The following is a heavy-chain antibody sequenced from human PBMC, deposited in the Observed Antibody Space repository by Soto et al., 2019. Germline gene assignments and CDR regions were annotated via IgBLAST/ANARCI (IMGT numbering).Heavy chain of an antibody. D-gene: IGHD2-2*01. CDR1: GYTFTSYD. V-gene: IGHV1-8*01. CDR2: MNPNSGNT. J-gene: IGHJ4*02. CDR3: ATNYCSSTSCSYYFYY. Sequence: QVQLVQSGAEVKKPGASVKVSCKASGYTFTSYDINWVRQATGQGLEWMGWMNPNSGNTGYAQKFQGRVTMTRNTSISTAYMELSSLRSEDTAVYYCATNYCSSTSCSYYFYYWGQGTLVTVSS.